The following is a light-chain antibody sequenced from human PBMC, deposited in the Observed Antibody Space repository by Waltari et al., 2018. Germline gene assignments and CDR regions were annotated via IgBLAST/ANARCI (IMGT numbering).Light chain of an antibody. CDR1: QGISSF. CDR2: DAS. Sequence: DIQLTQSPSFLSASIGDRVIITCRASQGISSFLAWYQHKPGKAPNLLIYDASTLQNGVPSRFSGSGSGTEFTLTISSLQPEDFATYDCQQFNSYPRTFGQGTKVQIK. V-gene: IGKV1-9*01. J-gene: IGKJ2*01. CDR3: QQFNSYPRT.